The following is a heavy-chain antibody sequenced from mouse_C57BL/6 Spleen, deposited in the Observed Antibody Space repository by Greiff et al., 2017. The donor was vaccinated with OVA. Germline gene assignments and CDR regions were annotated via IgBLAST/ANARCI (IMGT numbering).Heavy chain of an antibody. V-gene: IGHV1-55*01. D-gene: IGHD1-1*01. CDR2: IYPGRGST. CDR1: GYTFTSYW. Sequence: QVQLQQPGAELVKPGASVKMSCKASGYTFTSYWITWVKQRPGQGLEWIGDIYPGRGSTNYNEKFKSKATLTVDTSSSTAYMQLSSLTSEDSAVYYCARSSFYYYGSRGYAMDYWGQGTSVTVSS. CDR3: ARSSFYYYGSRGYAMDY. J-gene: IGHJ4*01.